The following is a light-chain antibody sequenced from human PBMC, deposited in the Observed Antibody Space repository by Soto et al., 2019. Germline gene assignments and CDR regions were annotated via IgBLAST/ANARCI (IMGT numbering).Light chain of an antibody. CDR1: SSDVGSYNL. J-gene: IGLJ3*02. CDR2: EVS. V-gene: IGLV2-23*02. Sequence: QSALTQPASVSGSPGQSITISCTGTSSDVGSYNLVSWYQQHPGNAPKLMIYEVSKRPSGVSNRFSGSKSGNTASLTISGLQAEDEADYYCCSYAGSSTFVFGGGTKLTV. CDR3: CSYAGSSTFV.